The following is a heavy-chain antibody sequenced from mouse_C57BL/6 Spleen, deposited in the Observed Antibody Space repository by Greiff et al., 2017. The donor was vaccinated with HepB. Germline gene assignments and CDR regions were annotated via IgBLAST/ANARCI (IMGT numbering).Heavy chain of an antibody. CDR2: IYPGSGST. V-gene: IGHV1-55*01. D-gene: IGHD1-1*01. Sequence: QVQLKESGAEVVKPGASVKMSCKASGYTFTSYWISWVKQRPGQGLVWIGDIYPGSGSTNYNEKFKSKATLTVDTSSSTAYMQLSSLTSEDSAVYYCVREGSSSWYFDVWGTRTTVTVSS. CDR1: GYTFTSYW. J-gene: IGHJ1*03. CDR3: VREGSSSWYFDV.